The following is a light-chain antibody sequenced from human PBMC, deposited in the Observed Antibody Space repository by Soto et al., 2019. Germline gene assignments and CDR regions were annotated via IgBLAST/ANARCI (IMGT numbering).Light chain of an antibody. V-gene: IGKV1-5*03. Sequence: DIQMTQSPSTLSASVGDSVTITCRASQTINNWLAWSQQKPGKAPKLLIYKASSLESGVPSRFSGGGSGTEFTLTLSRLQPEDSATSFCQQLDTRPWTVGKGPKM. CDR3: QQLDTRPWT. CDR2: KAS. J-gene: IGKJ1*01. CDR1: QTINNW.